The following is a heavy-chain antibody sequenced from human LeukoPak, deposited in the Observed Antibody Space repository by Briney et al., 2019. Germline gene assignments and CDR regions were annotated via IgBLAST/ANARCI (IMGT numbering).Heavy chain of an antibody. CDR1: GYTLTELS. D-gene: IGHD5-18*01. Sequence: ASVKVCCKVSGYTLTELSIHWVRQAPGKGLEWWGGFDPEDGETIYAQKFQGRVTMTEDTATDTAYLELSSLRSEDTAVYYCATEVLDTAMVTDYWGQGTLVTVAS. V-gene: IGHV1-24*01. J-gene: IGHJ4*02. CDR2: FDPEDGET. CDR3: ATEVLDTAMVTDY.